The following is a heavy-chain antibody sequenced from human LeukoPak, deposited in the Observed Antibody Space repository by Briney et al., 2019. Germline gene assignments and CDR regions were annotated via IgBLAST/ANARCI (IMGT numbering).Heavy chain of an antibody. CDR3: RCTSHRYYFDY. CDR1: SGSFNNHY. CDR2: VNYSGIT. Sequence: SETLSLPCAVYSGSFNNHYWTWIRQPPGKGLEWIVEVNYSGITIYNPSLKSRVVISVDTSRSQFSMKLTSVTAADTAVYYCRCTSHRYYFDYWGQGTLVTVSS. D-gene: IGHD2-2*01. V-gene: IGHV4-34*01. J-gene: IGHJ4*02.